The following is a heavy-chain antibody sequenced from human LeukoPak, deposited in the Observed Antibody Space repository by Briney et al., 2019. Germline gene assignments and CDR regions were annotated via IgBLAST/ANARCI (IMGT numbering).Heavy chain of an antibody. CDR3: ARVPTGVIAAGYYFDY. V-gene: IGHV3-30*04. CDR1: GFTFSSYA. Sequence: GGSLRLSCAASGFTFSSYAMHWVRQAPGKGLEWVAVISYDGSNEYYADSMKGRFTISRDNSKNTLFLQMNSLRTEDTAVHYCARVPTGVIAAGYYFDYWGQGTLVTVSS. J-gene: IGHJ4*02. D-gene: IGHD6-13*01. CDR2: ISYDGSNE.